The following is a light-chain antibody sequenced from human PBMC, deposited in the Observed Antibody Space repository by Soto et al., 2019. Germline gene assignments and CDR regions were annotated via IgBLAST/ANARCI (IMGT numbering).Light chain of an antibody. CDR1: QSVSSY. CDR3: QQRSNWPRALT. CDR2: DAS. Sequence: EIVLTQSPATLSLSPGERATLSCRASQSVSSYLAWYQQKPGQAPRLLIYDASNRATGIPARFSGSGSGTDLTITISSIEPEDFAVYYCQQRSNWPRALTFGGGTKVESK. J-gene: IGKJ4*01. V-gene: IGKV3-11*01.